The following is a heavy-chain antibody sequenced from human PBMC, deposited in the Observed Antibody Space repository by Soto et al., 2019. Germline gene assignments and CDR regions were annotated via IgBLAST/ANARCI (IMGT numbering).Heavy chain of an antibody. CDR3: XXXXXXXXXXXXXXV. J-gene: IGHJ6*02. CDR2: ISAYNGNT. Sequence: QVQLVQSGGEVKKPGASVKVSCKTSGYSFTTYGISWVXXXXGQGLEWMGWISAYNGNTNYAQKLQDRVTMTTDTXXXXXXXXXXXXXXXXXXXXXXXXXXXXXXXXXXXXVXGQXXTVTVSS. V-gene: IGHV1-18*01. CDR1: GYSFTTYG.